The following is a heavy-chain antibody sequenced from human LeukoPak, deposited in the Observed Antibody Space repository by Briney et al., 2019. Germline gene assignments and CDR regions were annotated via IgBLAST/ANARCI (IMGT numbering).Heavy chain of an antibody. V-gene: IGHV1-18*01. CDR3: ARASRVAGTDFDY. CDR1: GYIFSTYG. Sequence: ASVKVSCKASGYIFSTYGISWVRQAPGQGLEWMGWISAYYGNTNYAQKLQGRVTMTTDTSTSTAYMELRSLRSDDTAVYYCARASRVAGTDFDYWGQGTLVTVSS. J-gene: IGHJ4*02. D-gene: IGHD6-19*01. CDR2: ISAYYGNT.